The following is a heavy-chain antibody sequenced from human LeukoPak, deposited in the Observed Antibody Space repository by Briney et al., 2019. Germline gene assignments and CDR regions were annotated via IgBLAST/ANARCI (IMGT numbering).Heavy chain of an antibody. Sequence: PGGSLRLSCAASGFNFSSYSLNWVRQAPGKGLEWVSYISSSTRRIYYADTVKGRFTISRDSAKNSLYLQMDSLRDEDTAMYYCVRDQGRYYYGSGSFWLDYWGQGTLVTVSS. D-gene: IGHD3-10*01. CDR1: GFNFSSYS. V-gene: IGHV3-48*02. CDR2: ISSSTRRI. J-gene: IGHJ4*02. CDR3: VRDQGRYYYGSGSFWLDY.